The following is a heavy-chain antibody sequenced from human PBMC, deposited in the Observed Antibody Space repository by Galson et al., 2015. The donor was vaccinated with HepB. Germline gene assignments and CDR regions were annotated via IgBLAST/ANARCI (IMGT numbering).Heavy chain of an antibody. CDR3: ARHGYDFWSGYPYYFDY. D-gene: IGHD3-3*01. J-gene: IGHJ4*02. Sequence: TLSLTCTVSGGSISSGSYYWSWIRQPAGKGLEWIGRIYTSGSTNYNPSLKSRVTISVDTSKNQFSLKLSSVTAADTAVYYCARHGYDFWSGYPYYFDYWGQGTLVTVSS. CDR2: IYTSGST. V-gene: IGHV4-61*02. CDR1: GGSISSGSYY.